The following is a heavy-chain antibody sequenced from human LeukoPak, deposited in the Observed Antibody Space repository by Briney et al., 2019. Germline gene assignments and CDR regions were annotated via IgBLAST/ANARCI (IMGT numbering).Heavy chain of an antibody. V-gene: IGHV3-21*05. CDR3: ARALEDYYDTSGYYT. CDR2: ISSSSSYI. D-gene: IGHD3-22*01. J-gene: IGHJ5*02. CDR1: GFTFSSYS. Sequence: GGSLRLSCAASGFTFSSYSMNWVRQAPGKGLEWVSYISSSSSYIYYADSVKGRFTISRDNVKNSLYLQMNSLRAEDTAVYYCARALEDYYDTSGYYTWGQGTLVTVSS.